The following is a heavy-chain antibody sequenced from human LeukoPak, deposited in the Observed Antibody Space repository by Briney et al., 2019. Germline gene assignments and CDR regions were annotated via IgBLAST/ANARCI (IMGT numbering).Heavy chain of an antibody. J-gene: IGHJ4*02. D-gene: IGHD1-26*01. CDR3: AADLNVEWEVTTFDY. V-gene: IGHV1-58*01. Sequence: ASVKVSCKASGFTFTSSAVQWVRQARGQRLEWIAWIVVGSGNTNYAQKFKESVTITRDMSTSTAYVELSSLRSEDTAVYYCAADLNVEWEVTTFDYWGQGTLVTVSS. CDR2: IVVGSGNT. CDR1: GFTFTSSA.